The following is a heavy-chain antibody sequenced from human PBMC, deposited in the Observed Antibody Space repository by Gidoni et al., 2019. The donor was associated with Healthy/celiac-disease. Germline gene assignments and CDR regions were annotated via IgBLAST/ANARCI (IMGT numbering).Heavy chain of an antibody. CDR2: IRSKAKSYAT. CDR1: GFTFSGSA. CDR3: TTPYYYDSSGLPGWDDY. J-gene: IGHJ4*02. D-gene: IGHD3-22*01. V-gene: IGHV3-73*02. Sequence: EVQLVESGGGLVQPGGSLKLSCAASGFTFSGSAMHWVRQASGKGLEWVGRIRSKAKSYATAYAASVKGRFTISRDDSKNTAYLQMNSLKTEDTAVYYCTTPYYYDSSGLPGWDDYWGQGTLVTVSS.